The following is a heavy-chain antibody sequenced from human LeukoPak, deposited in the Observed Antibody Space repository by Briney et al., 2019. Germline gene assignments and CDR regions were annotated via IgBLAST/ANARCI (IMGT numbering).Heavy chain of an antibody. V-gene: IGHV3-74*01. D-gene: IGHD1-14*01. CDR2: IYADGSST. Sequence: GGSLRLSCAASGFTFSNYWMHWVRQAPGKGLVWVSRIYADGSSTNYADSVKGRFTISRDNAKNTLYLQMNSLRGEDTAVYYCARGASNRFDYWGQGTLVTVSS. J-gene: IGHJ4*02. CDR3: ARGASNRFDY. CDR1: GFTFSNYW.